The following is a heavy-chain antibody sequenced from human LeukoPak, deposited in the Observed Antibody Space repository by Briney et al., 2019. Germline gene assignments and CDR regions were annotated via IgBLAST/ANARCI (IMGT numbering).Heavy chain of an antibody. Sequence: AGVQVSCQASGYTFTRYGFSWVRLAPGEGLEGVGWISAYNGNTNYAQKLQGRVTMTTDTSTSTAYMELRSLRSDDTAVYYCARTDPPITFYPGGQGTLVPVSS. CDR3: ARTDPPITFYP. CDR1: GYTFTRYG. J-gene: IGHJ5*02. V-gene: IGHV1-18*01. CDR2: ISAYNGNT.